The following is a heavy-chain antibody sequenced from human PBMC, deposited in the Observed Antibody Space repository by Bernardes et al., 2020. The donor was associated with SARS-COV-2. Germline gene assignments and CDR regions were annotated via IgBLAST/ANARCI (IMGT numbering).Heavy chain of an antibody. CDR2: INSDGSST. CDR3: ARDPSRAYYFDY. Sequence: GESLKISCAASGFTFSSYLMHWVRQAPGKGLVWVSRINSDGSSTSYADSVKGRFTISRDNAKNTLYLQMNSLRAEDTAVYYCARDPSRAYYFDYWGQGTLVTVSS. J-gene: IGHJ4*02. D-gene: IGHD6-6*01. V-gene: IGHV3-74*01. CDR1: GFTFSSYL.